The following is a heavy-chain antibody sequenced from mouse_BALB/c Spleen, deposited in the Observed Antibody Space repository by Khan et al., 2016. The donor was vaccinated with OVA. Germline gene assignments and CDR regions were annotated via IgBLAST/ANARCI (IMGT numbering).Heavy chain of an antibody. CDR3: ARVYGGDFDY. V-gene: IGHV3-2*02. CDR1: GYSITSDYA. CDR2: ISYSGNT. D-gene: IGHD2-10*02. Sequence: EVKLLESGPGLVKPSQSLSLTCTVTGYSITSDYAWNWIRQFPGNKLKWMGYISYSGNTNYNPSLKSRISITRDTSKNQFFLQLNSVTTEDTATYYCARVYGGDFDYWGQGTTLTVSS. J-gene: IGHJ2*01.